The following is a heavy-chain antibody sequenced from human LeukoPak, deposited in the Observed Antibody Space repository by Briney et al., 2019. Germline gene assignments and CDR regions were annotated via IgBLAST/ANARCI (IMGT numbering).Heavy chain of an antibody. D-gene: IGHD3-10*01. CDR2: IYHSGST. CDR1: GGSMRTYY. V-gene: IGHV4-59*08. J-gene: IGHJ5*02. Sequence: SETLSLTCTVSGGSMRTYYWSRIRQPPGKGLEWIGFIYHSGSTDYNPSLKSRGTISVDTSKNQFSLKLSSVTAADTAVYYCARTNYYGSGSYYPDLWGQGTLVTVSS. CDR3: ARTNYYGSGSYYPDL.